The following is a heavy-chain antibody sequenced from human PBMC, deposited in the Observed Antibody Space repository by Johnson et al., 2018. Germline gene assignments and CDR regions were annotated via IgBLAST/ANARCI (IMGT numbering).Heavy chain of an antibody. CDR3: ARFEVVAEYGLDV. CDR2: IRSKAYGGTT. D-gene: IGHD2-15*01. CDR1: GFTFGDYA. J-gene: IGHJ6*02. Sequence: VQLVESGGGLVQPGRSLRLSCTASGFTFGDYAMSWFRQAPGKGLEWVGFIRSKAYGGTTEYAASVKGRFTISRDDAKGIAYLQMNSLKTEDTAVYYCARFEVVAEYGLDVWGQGTTVTVSS. V-gene: IGHV3-49*03.